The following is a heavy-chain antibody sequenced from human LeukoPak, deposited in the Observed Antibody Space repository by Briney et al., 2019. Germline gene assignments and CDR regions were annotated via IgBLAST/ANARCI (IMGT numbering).Heavy chain of an antibody. J-gene: IGHJ3*02. V-gene: IGHV1-2*02. Sequence: ASVKVSCKASGYTFSDYYIHWVGQAPGQGLEWMGWINPNSGGTDYAEKFQGRVTMTRDTSISTAYLELSSLRSDDTAVYHCARDLYNSGWTGAFDIWGQGTMVTVSS. CDR3: ARDLYNSGWTGAFDI. CDR1: GYTFSDYY. D-gene: IGHD6-19*01. CDR2: INPNSGGT.